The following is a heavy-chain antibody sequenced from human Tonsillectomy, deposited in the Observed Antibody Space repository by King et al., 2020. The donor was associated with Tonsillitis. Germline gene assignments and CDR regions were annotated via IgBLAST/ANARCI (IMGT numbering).Heavy chain of an antibody. J-gene: IGHJ4*02. D-gene: IGHD2-8*01. CDR1: GFSFSTNGVG. Sequence: TLKESGQTLVKPTQTLALTCTFSGFSFSTNGVGVGWIRQPPGKALEWLALIYWDDDKRYSPSLKSRLTITKDTSKNQVVLTMTNMAPVDTATYYCERTMVYAIGVDYWGQGTLVTVSS. CDR2: IYWDDDK. V-gene: IGHV2-5*02. CDR3: ERTMVYAIGVDY.